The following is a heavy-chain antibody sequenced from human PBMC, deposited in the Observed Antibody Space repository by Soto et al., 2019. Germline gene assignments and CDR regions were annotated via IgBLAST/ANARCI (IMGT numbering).Heavy chain of an antibody. D-gene: IGHD3-16*02. CDR3: ARDRHDYVWGSYRLGAFFDY. Sequence: ASVKVSCKASGYTFTGYYMHWVRQAPGQGLEWMGWINPNSGGTNYAQKFQGRVTMTRDTSISTAYMELSRLRSDDTAVYYCARDRHDYVWGSYRLGAFFDYWGQGTLVTVSS. J-gene: IGHJ4*02. CDR1: GYTFTGYY. V-gene: IGHV1-2*02. CDR2: INPNSGGT.